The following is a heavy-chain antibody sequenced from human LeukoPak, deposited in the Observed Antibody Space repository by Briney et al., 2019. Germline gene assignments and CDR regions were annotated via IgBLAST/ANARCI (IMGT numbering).Heavy chain of an antibody. CDR1: GFTFSSYA. Sequence: GGSLRLSCAASGFTFSSYAMSWVRQAPGKGLEWVSAISGSGGSTYYADSVKGRFTISRDNSKNALYLQMNSLRAEDTAVYYCAKVYVDRVAPYFDYWGQGTLVTVSS. J-gene: IGHJ4*02. CDR3: AKVYVDRVAPYFDY. V-gene: IGHV3-23*01. D-gene: IGHD5-12*01. CDR2: ISGSGGST.